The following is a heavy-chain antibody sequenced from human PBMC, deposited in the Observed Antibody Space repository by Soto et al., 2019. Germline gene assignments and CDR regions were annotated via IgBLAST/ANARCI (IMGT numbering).Heavy chain of an antibody. CDR3: ALTLRSSLLEVAGPGFEY. CDR1: GFNCGGFG. CDR2: LSYEGSEE. D-gene: IGHD6-19*01. Sequence: VRLVESGGGVVQPGRSLRLSCAASGFNCGGFGIHWVRQAPGKGTQGLAVLSYEGSEEYYAASVTGRFTISRDNSKNTLFLQMDSLRVYDTGVDYCALTLRSSLLEVAGPGFEYWGQGTLVTVS. V-gene: IGHV3-30*03. J-gene: IGHJ4*02.